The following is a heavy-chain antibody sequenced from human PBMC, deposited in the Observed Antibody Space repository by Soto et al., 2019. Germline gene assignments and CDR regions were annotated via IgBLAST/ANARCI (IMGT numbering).Heavy chain of an antibody. CDR2: IWYDGSNK. CDR3: ARETDSSSWYLSMHY. CDR1: GFTFSSYG. D-gene: IGHD6-13*01. J-gene: IGHJ4*02. V-gene: IGHV3-33*01. Sequence: QVQLAESGGGVVQPGRSLRLSCAASGFTFSSYGMHWVRQAPGKGLEWVAVIWYDGSNKYYADSVKGRFTISRDNSKNTLYLQMNSLRAEDTAVYYCARETDSSSWYLSMHYWGQGTLVTVSS.